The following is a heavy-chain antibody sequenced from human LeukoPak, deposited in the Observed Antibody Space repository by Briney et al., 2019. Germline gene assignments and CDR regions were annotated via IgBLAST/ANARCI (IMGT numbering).Heavy chain of an antibody. Sequence: GGSLRLSCAASGFTFSSYSMNWVRQAPGKGLEWVSSISSSSSYIYYADSVKGRFTISRDNAKNSLYLQMNSLRVEDTAVYYCATSQTTSGRYGNAFDIWGQGTMVTVSS. J-gene: IGHJ3*02. CDR3: ATSQTTSGRYGNAFDI. V-gene: IGHV3-21*01. D-gene: IGHD6-19*01. CDR1: GFTFSSYS. CDR2: ISSSSSYI.